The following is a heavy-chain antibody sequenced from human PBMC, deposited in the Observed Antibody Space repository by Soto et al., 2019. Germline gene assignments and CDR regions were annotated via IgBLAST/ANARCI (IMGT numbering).Heavy chain of an antibody. CDR1: CGSMNDYY. J-gene: IGHJ6*02. CDR2: IFTSGNT. D-gene: IGHD6-6*01. Sequence: NPSETLSLTCTFSCGSMNDYYWSWIRQPAGKGLEWIGRIFTSGNTNYNPSLRSRLTMSVDTSTNQVSLRLTSVTAADTAVYYCASGRLVSRYYGLDVWGQGTTVTVSS. V-gene: IGHV4-4*07. CDR3: ASGRLVSRYYGLDV.